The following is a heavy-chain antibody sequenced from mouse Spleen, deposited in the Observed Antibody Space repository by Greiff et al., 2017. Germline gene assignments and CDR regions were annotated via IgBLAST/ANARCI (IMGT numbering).Heavy chain of an antibody. J-gene: IGHJ2*01. D-gene: IGHD1-1*01. CDR1: GFTFSDYG. CDR2: ISSGSSTI. V-gene: IGHV5-17*01. Sequence: EVQLVESGGGLVKPGGSLKLSCAASGFTFSDYGMHWVRQAPEKGLEWVAYISSGSSTIYYADPVKGRITISRDNAKNTLFLQMTSLRSEETAMYYCAKEGYGSSPDYWGQGTTLTVSS. CDR3: AKEGYGSSPDY.